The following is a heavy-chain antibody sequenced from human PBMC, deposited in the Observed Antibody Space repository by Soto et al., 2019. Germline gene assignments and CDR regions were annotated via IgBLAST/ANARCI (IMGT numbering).Heavy chain of an antibody. Sequence: VESLKISCKGSEYTFTNNWIGWFLQMPGKGLEYMGIIYPYDSDTRYSPSFQGQVTISADKTINTAYVQWGSLKASDTAIYYCVKLRTTPTKDLSYHYFSIDVWGLGTTVTVSS. CDR1: EYTFTNNW. CDR2: IYPYDSDT. D-gene: IGHD1-1*01. V-gene: IGHV5-51*01. J-gene: IGHJ6*02. CDR3: VKLRTTPTKDLSYHYFSIDV.